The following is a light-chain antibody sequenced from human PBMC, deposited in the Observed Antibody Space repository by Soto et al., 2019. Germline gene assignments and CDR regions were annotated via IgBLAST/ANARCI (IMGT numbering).Light chain of an antibody. Sequence: QSVLTQPASVSGSPGQSITMFCTGTSSDVGGYNYVSWYQQHPGKAPKLIIYEVSNRPSGISKRFSGSKSANTASLTISGLQDEDEAEYYCSSFTGSTTWVFGGGTKLTVL. J-gene: IGLJ3*02. CDR1: SSDVGGYNY. CDR2: EVS. CDR3: SSFTGSTTWV. V-gene: IGLV2-14*01.